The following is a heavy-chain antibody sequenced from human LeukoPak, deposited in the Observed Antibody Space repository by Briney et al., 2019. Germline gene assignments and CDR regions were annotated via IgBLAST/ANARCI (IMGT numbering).Heavy chain of an antibody. Sequence: GGSLSLSCAASGFTFSTHAMSWIRQAPGKGLEWVSAVSGSGSSTYYADSVKCRFTISRDNSKTTLYLQMNSLRAEDTAVYYCAKDGRGSSSWANDYWGQGTLVTVSS. D-gene: IGHD6-13*01. CDR2: VSGSGSST. CDR1: GFTFSTHA. J-gene: IGHJ4*02. CDR3: AKDGRGSSSWANDY. V-gene: IGHV3-23*01.